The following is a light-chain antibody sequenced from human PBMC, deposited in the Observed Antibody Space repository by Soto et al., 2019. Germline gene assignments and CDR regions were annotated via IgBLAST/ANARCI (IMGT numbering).Light chain of an antibody. CDR1: SSDVGGYNY. Sequence: LTQPASVSGSPGQSITISCTGTSSDVGGYNYVSWYQQHPGKAPKLMIYDVSNRPSGVSNRFSGSKSGNTASLTISGLQAEDEADYYCSSHTSSSTPYVFGTGTKVTVL. CDR2: DVS. J-gene: IGLJ1*01. V-gene: IGLV2-14*01. CDR3: SSHTSSSTPYV.